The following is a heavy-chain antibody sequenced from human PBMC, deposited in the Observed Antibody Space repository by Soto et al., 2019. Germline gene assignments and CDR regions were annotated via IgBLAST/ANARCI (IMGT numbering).Heavy chain of an antibody. CDR3: ARDASPPSYFFRYYYYCGMDV. CDR2: ISAYNGNT. Sequence: QVQLVQSGAEVKKPGASVKVSCKASGYTFTSYGISWVRQAPGQGLEWMGWISAYNGNTNYAQKLQGRVTMTTDTSTSTAYMELRSLRSDDTAVYYCARDASPPSYFFRYYYYCGMDVWGQGTTVTVSS. J-gene: IGHJ6*02. CDR1: GYTFTSYG. D-gene: IGHD1-26*01. V-gene: IGHV1-18*01.